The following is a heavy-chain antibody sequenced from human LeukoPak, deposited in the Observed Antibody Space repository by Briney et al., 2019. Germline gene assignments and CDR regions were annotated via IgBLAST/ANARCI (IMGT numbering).Heavy chain of an antibody. CDR1: GYTFTGYY. V-gene: IGHV1-2*02. CDR2: INPNSGGT. J-gene: IGHJ6*04. D-gene: IGHD3-16*02. Sequence: GASVKVSCKASGYTFTGYYMHWVRQAPGQGLEWMGWINPNSGGTNYAQKFQGRVTMTRDTSISTAYMELRSLRSDDTAVYYCAREGIMITFGGVIGGFMDVWGKGTTVTVSS. CDR3: AREGIMITFGGVIGGFMDV.